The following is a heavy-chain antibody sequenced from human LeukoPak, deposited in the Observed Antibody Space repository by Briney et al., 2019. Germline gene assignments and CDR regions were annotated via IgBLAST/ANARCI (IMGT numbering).Heavy chain of an antibody. CDR1: GFTFSSYS. CDR2: ISSTSSYI. J-gene: IGHJ4*02. D-gene: IGHD2-21*01. CDR3: AREVIPDY. Sequence: GGSLRLSCAASGFTFSSYSMNWVRQAPGKGLEWVSYISSTSSYIYYADSVKGRFTISRDNVKNSLYLQMNSLRAEDTAVYYCAREVIPDYWGQGTLVTVSS. V-gene: IGHV3-21*05.